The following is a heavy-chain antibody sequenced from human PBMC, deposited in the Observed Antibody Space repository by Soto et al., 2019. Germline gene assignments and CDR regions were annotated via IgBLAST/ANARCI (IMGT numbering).Heavy chain of an antibody. CDR2: IYYSGST. J-gene: IGHJ5*02. V-gene: IGHV4-39*02. CDR1: GGSISSSSYY. D-gene: IGHD2-2*01. CDR3: AREVVVPAASWFDP. Sequence: PSETLSLTCTVSGGSISSSSYYWGWIRQPPGKGLEWIGSIYYSGSTYYNPSLKSRVTISVETSKNQFSLKLSSVTAADTAVYYCAREVVVPAASWFDPWGQGTLVTVSS.